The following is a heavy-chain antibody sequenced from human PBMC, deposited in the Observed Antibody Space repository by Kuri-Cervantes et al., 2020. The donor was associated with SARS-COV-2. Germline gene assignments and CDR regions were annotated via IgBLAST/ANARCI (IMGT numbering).Heavy chain of an antibody. D-gene: IGHD3-16*01. CDR1: GYSISSGYY. CDR2: IYHSGST. Sequence: SETLSLTCTVSGYSISSGYYWGWIRQPPGKGLEWIGSIYHSGSTYYNPSLKSRVIVSVDTSTNQLSLRLNSVTAADTAVYYCARGEAGRGWFDPWGQGTLVTVSS. J-gene: IGHJ5*02. V-gene: IGHV4-38-2*02. CDR3: ARGEAGRGWFDP.